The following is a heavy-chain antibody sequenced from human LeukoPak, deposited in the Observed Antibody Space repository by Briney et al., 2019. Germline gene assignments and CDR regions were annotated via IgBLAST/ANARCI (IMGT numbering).Heavy chain of an antibody. CDR3: ARDKEADEGSRFDY. V-gene: IGHV3-7*03. CDR1: GFTFSRYW. CDR2: IKEDGSET. Sequence: PGNSLRLSCAASGFTFSRYWMTWVRQAPGKGLEWVANIKEDGSETYYVDSVKGRFTISRDNAKKSLYLQTNSLRAEDTAVYYCARDKEADEGSRFDYWGQGTLVTVSS. D-gene: IGHD2-15*01. J-gene: IGHJ4*02.